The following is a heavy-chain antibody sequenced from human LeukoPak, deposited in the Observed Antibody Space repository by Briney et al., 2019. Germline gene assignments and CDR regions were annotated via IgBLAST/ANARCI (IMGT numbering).Heavy chain of an antibody. V-gene: IGHV4-34*01. CDR2: INHSGST. CDR1: GFTFSNYA. CDR3: ARIYYDSSGYPPDWYFDL. J-gene: IGHJ2*01. Sequence: GSLRLSCATSGFTFSNYAVSWVRQPPGKGLEWIGEINHSGSTNYNPSLKSRVTISVDTSKNQFSLKLSSVTAADTAVYYCARIYYDSSGYPPDWYFDLWGRGTLVTVSS. D-gene: IGHD3-22*01.